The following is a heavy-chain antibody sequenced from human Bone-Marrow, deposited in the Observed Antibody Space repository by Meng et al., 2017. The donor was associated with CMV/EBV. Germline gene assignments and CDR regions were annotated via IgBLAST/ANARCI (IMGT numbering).Heavy chain of an antibody. CDR3: AREPYYYDSSGYYPEYYYYYYYGMDV. D-gene: IGHD3-22*01. V-gene: IGHV1-8*03. CDR1: GYTFTSYD. Sequence: ASVKVSCKASGYTFTSYDINWVRQATGQGLEWMGWMNPNSGNTGYAQKFQGRVTITRNTSISTAYMELSSLRSEDTAVYYCAREPYYYDSSGYYPEYYYYYYYGMDVWGQGTTVTVSS. J-gene: IGHJ6*02. CDR2: MNPNSGNT.